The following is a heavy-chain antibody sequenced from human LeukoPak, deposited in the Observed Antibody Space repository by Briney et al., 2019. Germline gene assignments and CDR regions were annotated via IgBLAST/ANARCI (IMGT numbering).Heavy chain of an antibody. CDR3: ARDRRRLRGQNGDGDAFDI. V-gene: IGHV3-53*01. D-gene: IGHD2-8*01. Sequence: GGSLRLSCTASGFSVGGNYISWVRQAPGKGLEWVSIFYIDGRAFHAASVKGRFTMSRDISKSSVDLQMNSLRAEDTAVYFCARDRRRLRGQNGDGDAFDIWGQGTRVTVSS. CDR2: FYIDGRA. CDR1: GFSVGGNY. J-gene: IGHJ3*02.